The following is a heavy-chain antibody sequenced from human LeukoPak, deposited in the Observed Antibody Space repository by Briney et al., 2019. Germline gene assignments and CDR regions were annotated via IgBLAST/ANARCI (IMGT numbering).Heavy chain of an antibody. D-gene: IGHD3-9*01. CDR1: GLTFSSCA. CDR2: ISASGAST. V-gene: IGHV3-23*01. CDR3: AKRASDWYYFDY. Sequence: GGSLRLSCAASGLTFSSCAMSWVRQAPGKGPEWVSVISASGASTYYADSVRGRFTISRDNSKNTLYLQMSSLRAEDTAVYYCAKRASDWYYFDYWGQGNQVTVSS. J-gene: IGHJ4*02.